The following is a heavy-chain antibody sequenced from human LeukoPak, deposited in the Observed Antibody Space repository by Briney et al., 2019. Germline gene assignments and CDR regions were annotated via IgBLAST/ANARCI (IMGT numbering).Heavy chain of an antibody. CDR3: ARNREGPGLGNFDY. D-gene: IGHD1-26*01. V-gene: IGHV1-46*01. CDR1: GYTFTGYY. Sequence: GASVKVSCKASGYTFTGYYMHWVRQAPGQGLEWMGIIDPSGGSTSYAQKFQGRVTMTRDTSTSTVYMELSSLRFEDAAVYYCARNREGPGLGNFDYWGQGTLVTVSS. J-gene: IGHJ4*02. CDR2: IDPSGGST.